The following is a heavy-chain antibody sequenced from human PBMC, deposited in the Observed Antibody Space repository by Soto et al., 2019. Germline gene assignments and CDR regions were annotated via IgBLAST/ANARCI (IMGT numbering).Heavy chain of an antibody. Sequence: QVQLVQSVAEVKKPGSSVKVSCKASGVTFSSYAISWVRQAPGQGLEWMGGIIPIFGTANYEQKFQGRVTITADESTSTAYMELSSMRSEDTAVYYCASGTPSIADGYFQHWGPGTLVTVSS. CDR2: IIPIFGTA. V-gene: IGHV1-69*01. CDR1: GVTFSSYA. CDR3: ASGTPSIADGYFQH. J-gene: IGHJ1*01. D-gene: IGHD6-6*01.